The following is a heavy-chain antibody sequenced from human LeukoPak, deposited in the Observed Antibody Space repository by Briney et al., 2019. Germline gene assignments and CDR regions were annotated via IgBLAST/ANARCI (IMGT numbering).Heavy chain of an antibody. V-gene: IGHV4-34*01. J-gene: IGHJ6*03. D-gene: IGHD5-24*01. Sequence: SETLSLTCAVYGGSFSGYYWSWIRQPPGKGLEWIGEINHSGSTNYNPSLKSRVTISVDTSKNQFSLKLSSVTAADTAVYYCARCRVGRDGYNWDYYYYYYMDVWGKGTTVTVSS. CDR1: GGSFSGYY. CDR3: ARCRVGRDGYNWDYYYYYYMDV. CDR2: INHSGST.